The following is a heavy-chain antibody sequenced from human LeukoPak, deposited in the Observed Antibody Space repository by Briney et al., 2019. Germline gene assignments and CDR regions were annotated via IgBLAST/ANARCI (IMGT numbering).Heavy chain of an antibody. V-gene: IGHV4-38-2*02. CDR3: AREGAVPGIDP. CDR2: ISHSGTP. J-gene: IGHJ5*02. CDR1: GYSITSGFS. Sequence: SETLSLTCAVSGYSITSGFSWGWIRQPPGKGLEWIGTISHSGTPHYKSTLESRLTISMDPSKNLFSLRLTSVTAADTAVYYCAREGAVPGIDPWGQGTLVTVSS. D-gene: IGHD3-16*01.